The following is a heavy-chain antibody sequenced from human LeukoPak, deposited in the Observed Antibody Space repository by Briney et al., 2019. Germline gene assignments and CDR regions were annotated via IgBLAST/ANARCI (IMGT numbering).Heavy chain of an antibody. CDR1: GGAISSHY. D-gene: IGHD6-19*01. V-gene: IGHV4-59*08. CDR2: MSYSGST. CDR3: ATDSSGFFANGLDV. Sequence: SETLSLTCTVSGGAISSHYWLWIRQPPGKGLEWIGHMSYSGSTIYNPSLKSRGTISVDTSKSQVSLRLDSVTAADTAVYYCATDSSGFFANGLDVWGQGTTVIVSS. J-gene: IGHJ6*02.